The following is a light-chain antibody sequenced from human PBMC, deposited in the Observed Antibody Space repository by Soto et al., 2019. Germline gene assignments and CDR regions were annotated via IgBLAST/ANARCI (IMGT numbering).Light chain of an antibody. CDR3: QQLNSYPIT. Sequence: DLQLTQSPSFLSASVGDRVTITCRASQGISTFLAWYQLKPGKAPKLLIYAASTLQSGVPSRFSGSGSGTEFTLTISSLQPEDFATYYCQQLNSYPITFGQGTRLEIK. J-gene: IGKJ5*01. CDR2: AAS. CDR1: QGISTF. V-gene: IGKV1-9*01.